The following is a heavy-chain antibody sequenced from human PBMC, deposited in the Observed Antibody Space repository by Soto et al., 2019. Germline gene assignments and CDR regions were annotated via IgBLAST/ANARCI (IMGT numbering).Heavy chain of an antibody. D-gene: IGHD2-2*01. J-gene: IGHJ5*02. CDR1: GFTFSSYA. CDR3: ASGLVGYCSSSSCHAYRFDP. V-gene: IGHV3-23*01. CDR2: ISGIDGST. Sequence: GGSLRLSCAASGFTFSSYAMSWVRQAQEQGLEWVSSISGIDGSTSYANSVKGRFTISRDNSKNTLYLQMNSLGAEDTALYYCASGLVGYCSSSSCHAYRFDPWGQGTLVTVSS.